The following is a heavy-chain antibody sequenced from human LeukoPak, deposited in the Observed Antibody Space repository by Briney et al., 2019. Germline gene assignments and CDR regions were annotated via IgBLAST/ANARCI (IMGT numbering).Heavy chain of an antibody. CDR1: GFTFSSYA. CDR2: ISYDGSNK. Sequence: GGSLRLSCAASGFTFSSYAMHWVRQAPGKGLEWVAVISYDGSNKYYADSVKGRFTISRDNSKNTLYLQTNSLRAEDTAVYYCARDHQYGDYDAFDIWGQGTMVTVSS. J-gene: IGHJ3*02. V-gene: IGHV3-30-3*01. CDR3: ARDHQYGDYDAFDI. D-gene: IGHD4-17*01.